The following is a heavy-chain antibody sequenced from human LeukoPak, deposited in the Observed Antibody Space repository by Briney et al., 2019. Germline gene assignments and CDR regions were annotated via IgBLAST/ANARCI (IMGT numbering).Heavy chain of an antibody. Sequence: GASVKVSCKASGYTFTSYGISWVRQAPGQGLEWMGWISPYNGNTNYAQNLQGRVTMTTDKSTSTAYMELRSLRSDDTAVYYCARDRTIAMAGAGYWGQGTLVTVSS. CDR3: ARDRTIAMAGAGY. CDR2: ISPYNGNT. CDR1: GYTFTSYG. V-gene: IGHV1-18*01. J-gene: IGHJ4*02. D-gene: IGHD6-19*01.